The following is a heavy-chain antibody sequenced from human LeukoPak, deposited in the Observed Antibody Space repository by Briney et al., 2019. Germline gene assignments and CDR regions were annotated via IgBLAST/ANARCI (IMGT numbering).Heavy chain of an antibody. J-gene: IGHJ4*02. V-gene: IGHV1-2*02. Sequence: GASVKVSCKASGYTFTGYYMHWVRQAPGQALEWMGWISPNSGGTNYAQKFQGRVTMTRDTSISTAYMELSRLRSDDTAVYYCASLFARGSYYAHYWGQGTLVTVSS. CDR3: ASLFARGSYYAHY. D-gene: IGHD1-26*01. CDR2: ISPNSGGT. CDR1: GYTFTGYY.